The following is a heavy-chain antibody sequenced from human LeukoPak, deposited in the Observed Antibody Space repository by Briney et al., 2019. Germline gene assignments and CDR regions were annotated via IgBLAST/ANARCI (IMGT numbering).Heavy chain of an antibody. J-gene: IGHJ4*02. V-gene: IGHV3-23*01. CDR2: ISGSGGST. Sequence: GGSLRLSCAASGFTFSSYAMSWVRQAPGRGLEWVSAISGSGGSTYYADSVKGRFTISRDNSKNTLYLQMNSLRAEDTAVYYCARTRTTVTYHFDYWGQGTLVTVSS. CDR1: GFTFSSYA. D-gene: IGHD4-17*01. CDR3: ARTRTTVTYHFDY.